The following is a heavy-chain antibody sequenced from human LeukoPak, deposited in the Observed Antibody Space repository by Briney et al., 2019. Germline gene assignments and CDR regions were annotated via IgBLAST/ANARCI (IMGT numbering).Heavy chain of an antibody. CDR2: IRYDGSNK. Sequence: GGSLRLSCAASGFTFSNYGMHWVRQAPGKGLEWVAFIRYDGSNKYYADSVKGRFTISRDNSKNTLYLQMNSLRAEDTAVYYCAKVRGAQYYFDYWGQGTLVTVSS. D-gene: IGHD3-10*01. J-gene: IGHJ4*02. CDR3: AKVRGAQYYFDY. V-gene: IGHV3-30*02. CDR1: GFTFSNYG.